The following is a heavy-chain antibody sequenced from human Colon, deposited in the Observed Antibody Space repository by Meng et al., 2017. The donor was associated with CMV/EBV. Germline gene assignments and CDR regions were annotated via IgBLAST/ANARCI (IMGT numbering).Heavy chain of an antibody. D-gene: IGHD6-19*01. CDR3: ARRWSVAGDNDVFDI. V-gene: IGHV4-4*02. CDR1: GGSISSSNW. CDR2: IYHGGST. Sequence: SGGSISSSNWWSWVRQPPGKGLEWLGEIYHGGSTKYNPSLKSRVTISVDKSKNQFSLELTSVTAADTAVYYCARRWSVAGDNDVFDIWGQGTMVTVSS. J-gene: IGHJ3*02.